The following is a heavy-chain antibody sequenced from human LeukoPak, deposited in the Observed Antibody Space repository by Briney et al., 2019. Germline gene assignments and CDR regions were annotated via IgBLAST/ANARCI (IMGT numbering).Heavy chain of an antibody. CDR2: ISNTGTST. Sequence: PGGSLRLSCAASGFTFTTYAMSWVRQAPGKGLEWVSGISNTGTSTNYADSVKGRFTISRDNSKNTLYLQMNSLRAEDTAVYYCAKEAPRPVRGFISVYFDYWGQGTLVTVSS. CDR3: AKEAPRPVRGFISVYFDY. CDR1: GFTFTTYA. D-gene: IGHD3-10*02. J-gene: IGHJ4*02. V-gene: IGHV3-23*01.